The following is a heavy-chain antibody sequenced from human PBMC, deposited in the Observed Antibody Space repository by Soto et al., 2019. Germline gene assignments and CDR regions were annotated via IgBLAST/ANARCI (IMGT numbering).Heavy chain of an antibody. Sequence: EVQVEESGGGLVQPGESLRLSCAASGFTFSNYWVHWVRQAPGKGLVWVSRINSAGTVASYADSVRGRFTISGYNAKSTVYLQMNSLRAEDTATYYCSLQKYDSSGFYADDYWGQGTLVTVSS. CDR2: INSAGTVA. CDR1: GFTFSNYW. J-gene: IGHJ4*02. V-gene: IGHV3-74*01. CDR3: SLQKYDSSGFYADDY. D-gene: IGHD3-22*01.